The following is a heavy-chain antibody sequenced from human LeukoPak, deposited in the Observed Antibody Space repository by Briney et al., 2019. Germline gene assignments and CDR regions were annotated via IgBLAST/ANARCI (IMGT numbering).Heavy chain of an antibody. D-gene: IGHD1-26*01. V-gene: IGHV3-7*03. CDR3: ATYSGVHHKTFDD. CDR2: IKQDEHEQ. Sequence: GGSLRLSGAASGFTVSRYRMSWVPQTPGGGREGLDNIKQDEHEQDYVDSVRGRFTISRDNDKNSLYLQMNSLRVEDTALYFCATYSGVHHKTFDDWGQGTLVTVSS. CDR1: GFTVSRYR. J-gene: IGHJ4*02.